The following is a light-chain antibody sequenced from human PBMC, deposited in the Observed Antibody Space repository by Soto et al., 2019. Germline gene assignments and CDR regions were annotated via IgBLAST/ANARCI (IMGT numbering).Light chain of an antibody. Sequence: EIVLTQSPGTLSLSPGETATLSCRASQTGSSSYLAWYQQKPGQAPRLLIYDASKRATGSPDRFSGSGSGKDFTLFIFILEPEDFVVYYCQQYGSSPWTFGQGTKVDIK. CDR2: DAS. CDR3: QQYGSSPWT. J-gene: IGKJ1*01. V-gene: IGKV3-20*01. CDR1: QTGSSSY.